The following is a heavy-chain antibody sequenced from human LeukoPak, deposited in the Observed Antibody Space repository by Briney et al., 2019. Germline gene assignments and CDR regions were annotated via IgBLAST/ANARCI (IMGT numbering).Heavy chain of an antibody. D-gene: IGHD1-26*01. CDR2: ITSSNNYI. Sequence: GGSLRLSCAGSGFTFSTYSMNWVRQAPGKGLEWVSSITSSNNYIYYADSMKGRFTISRDNAKNSLYLQMNSLRAEDTAVYYCAKEKVGARYWGQGTLVTVSS. CDR1: GFTFSTYS. CDR3: AKEKVGARY. J-gene: IGHJ4*02. V-gene: IGHV3-21*01.